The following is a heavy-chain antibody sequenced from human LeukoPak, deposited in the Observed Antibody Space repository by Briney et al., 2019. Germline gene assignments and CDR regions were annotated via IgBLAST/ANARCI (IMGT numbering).Heavy chain of an antibody. D-gene: IGHD2-15*01. Sequence: GRSLRLSCAASGFTFSIYAMHWVRQAPGKGLEWVAGISYNGTNEFYSDSVKGRFNITRDNSKNTVFLQVDSLRAEDTGVYHCARDRGGSGFYYFDYWGQGTLVTVSS. V-gene: IGHV3-30-3*01. CDR1: GFTFSIYA. CDR3: ARDRGGSGFYYFDY. CDR2: ISYNGTNE. J-gene: IGHJ4*02.